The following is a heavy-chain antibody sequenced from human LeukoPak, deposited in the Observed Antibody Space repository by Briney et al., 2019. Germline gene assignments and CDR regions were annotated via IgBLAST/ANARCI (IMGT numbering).Heavy chain of an antibody. V-gene: IGHV3-23*01. Sequence: GGSLRLSCAASGFTFISHAMSWVRQAPGKGLEWVSTISGSGGNTFYADSVKGRFTISRDNSKNTLYLQMNSLRAEGTAMYYCARDTRGESDYWGHGTLVTVSS. CDR2: ISGSGGNT. CDR1: GFTFISHA. D-gene: IGHD2-2*01. J-gene: IGHJ4*01. CDR3: ARDTRGESDY.